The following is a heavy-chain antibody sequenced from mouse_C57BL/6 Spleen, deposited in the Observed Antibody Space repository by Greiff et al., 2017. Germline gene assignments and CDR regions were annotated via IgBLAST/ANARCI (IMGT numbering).Heavy chain of an antibody. J-gene: IGHJ1*03. CDR1: GYAFSSYW. CDR3: NYYGSSYGYFDV. V-gene: IGHV1-80*01. D-gene: IGHD1-1*01. Sequence: QVQLQQSGAELVKPGASVKISCKASGYAFSSYWMNWVKQRPGKGLEWIGQIYPGDGDTNYNGKFKGKATLTADKSSSTAYMQLSSLTSEDSAVYFCNYYGSSYGYFDVWGTGTTVTVSS. CDR2: IYPGDGDT.